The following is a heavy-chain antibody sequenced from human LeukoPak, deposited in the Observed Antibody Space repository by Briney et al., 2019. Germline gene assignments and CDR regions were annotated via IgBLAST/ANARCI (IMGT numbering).Heavy chain of an antibody. CDR3: AKGGSAGGPNWFDP. J-gene: IGHJ5*02. Sequence: PGGSLRLSCAASGFTFSSYAMSWVRQAPGKGLEWVSAISGSGGSTYYADSVKGRFTISRDTSNNMLFLQMNSLRAGDTAVYYCAKGGSAGGPNWFDPWGQGTLVTVSS. V-gene: IGHV3-23*01. CDR1: GFTFSSYA. CDR2: ISGSGGST. D-gene: IGHD2-15*01.